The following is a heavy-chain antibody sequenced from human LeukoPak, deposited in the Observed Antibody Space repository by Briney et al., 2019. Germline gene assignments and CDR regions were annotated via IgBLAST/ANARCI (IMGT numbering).Heavy chain of an antibody. CDR1: GFTFSTYA. J-gene: IGHJ3*02. Sequence: GGSLRLYCAASGFTFSTYAMTWVRQAPGKGLNWVSGISGNGDSTFYADSVKGRFTISRDNSKKTLYLQMNSLRADDTAVYYCAKDARWLAPGTFDIWGQGTMVTVS. D-gene: IGHD6-19*01. V-gene: IGHV3-23*01. CDR2: ISGNGDST. CDR3: AKDARWLAPGTFDI.